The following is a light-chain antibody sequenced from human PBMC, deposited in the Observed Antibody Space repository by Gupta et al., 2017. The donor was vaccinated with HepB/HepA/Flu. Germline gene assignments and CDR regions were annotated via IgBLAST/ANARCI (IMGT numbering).Light chain of an antibody. V-gene: IGLV1-40*01. J-gene: IGLJ1*01. CDR1: SSNIGAGYD. CDR2: GDT. CDR3: QSYDNRLGGSYG. Sequence: QSVLTQPPSVSGAPGQRVTISCTGSSSNIGAGYDVHWYQQLPGTAPKLLICGDTNRPSGVPDRFSGSKSGTSASLAITGLQAGDEADYYCQSYDNRLGGSYGFGTGTKIFVL.